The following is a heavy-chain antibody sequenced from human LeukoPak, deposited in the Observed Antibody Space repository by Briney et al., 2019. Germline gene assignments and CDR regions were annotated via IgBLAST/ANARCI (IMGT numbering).Heavy chain of an antibody. Sequence: PSETLSLTRAVYGGSFSGYYWSWIRQPPGKGLEWIGEINHSGSTNYNPSLKSRVTISVDTSKNQFSLKLSSVTAADTAVYYCARSPRITIFGVVIPYYFDYWGQGTLVTVSS. D-gene: IGHD3-3*01. J-gene: IGHJ4*02. CDR2: INHSGST. CDR1: GGSFSGYY. V-gene: IGHV4-34*01. CDR3: ARSPRITIFGVVIPYYFDY.